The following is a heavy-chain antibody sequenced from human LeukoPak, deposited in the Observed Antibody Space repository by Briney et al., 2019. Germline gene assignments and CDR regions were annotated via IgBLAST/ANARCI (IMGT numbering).Heavy chain of an antibody. CDR3: VLSFPRYIPGAGSGGGS. Sequence: GASVKVSCKASGYTFPSYDIQWVGLDPAHWLEWMGRMNPNRADRDYVQKFLGRVTMTRDTCISTAYMELSSLRCEGRGLCCCVLSFPRYIPGAGSGGGSWGGGTLVSV. D-gene: IGHD3-10*01. J-gene: IGHJ4*02. V-gene: IGHV1-8*01. CDR2: MNPNRADR. CDR1: GYTFPSYD.